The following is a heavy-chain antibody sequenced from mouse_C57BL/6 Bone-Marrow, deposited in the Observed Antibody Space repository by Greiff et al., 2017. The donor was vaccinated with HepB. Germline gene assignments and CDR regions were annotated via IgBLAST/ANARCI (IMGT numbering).Heavy chain of an antibody. CDR1: GFNFKDDY. CDR2: IDPDNGDT. CDR3: TTQGYFDY. D-gene: IGHD3-2*02. J-gene: IGHJ2*01. Sequence: VQLQQSGAELVRPGASVKLSCTASGFNFKDDYMHWVKQRPEQGLEWIGWIDPDNGDTEYASKFQGKTTITADTSSNTAYLQLSSLTSEDTAVYYCTTQGYFDYWGQGTTLTVSS. V-gene: IGHV14-4*01.